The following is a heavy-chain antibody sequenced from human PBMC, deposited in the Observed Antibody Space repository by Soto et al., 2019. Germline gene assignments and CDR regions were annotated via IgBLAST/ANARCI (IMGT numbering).Heavy chain of an antibody. CDR2: IXYDGSIQ. CDR1: GXXFSSXX. Sequence: GGSLRLSCAASGXXFSSXXMXXXXQAPGKGLEWVXXIXYDGSIQHHQDSVKGRFTISRDNSKNTLYLQMNSLRAEDTAVYYCARGSSIAARPTVYYYYGMDVWGQGTTVTVSS. D-gene: IGHD6-6*01. CDR3: ARGSSIAARPTVYYYYGMDV. J-gene: IGHJ6*02. V-gene: IGHV3-30-3*01.